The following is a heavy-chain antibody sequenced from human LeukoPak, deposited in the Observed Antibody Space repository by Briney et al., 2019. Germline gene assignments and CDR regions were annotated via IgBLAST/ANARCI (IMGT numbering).Heavy chain of an antibody. Sequence: SEPLSLTCTVSGGSISSYYWSWIRQPPGKGLEWIGYIYYSGSTNYNPSLKSRVTISVDTSKNQFSLKLSSVTAADTAVYYCARRDGLDAFDIWGQGTMVTVSS. J-gene: IGHJ3*02. D-gene: IGHD2-21*02. CDR2: IYYSGST. CDR3: ARRDGLDAFDI. V-gene: IGHV4-59*08. CDR1: GGSISSYY.